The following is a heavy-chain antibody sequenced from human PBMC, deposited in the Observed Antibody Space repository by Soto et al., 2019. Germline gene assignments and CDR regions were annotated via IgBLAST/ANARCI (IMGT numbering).Heavy chain of an antibody. CDR2: INLNGYT. V-gene: IGHV4-34*01. Sequence: SETLSLTCAVYGGSFSDYYWTWTRQSPGKGLEWIGEINLNGYTKYSPSLQSRVTLSVDTTRKQVSLRLRAVTAADTAVYDCARGAWDNSAYYFFDQWGQGTRVTVSS. CDR1: GGSFSDYY. D-gene: IGHD3-22*01. J-gene: IGHJ4*02. CDR3: ARGAWDNSAYYFFDQ.